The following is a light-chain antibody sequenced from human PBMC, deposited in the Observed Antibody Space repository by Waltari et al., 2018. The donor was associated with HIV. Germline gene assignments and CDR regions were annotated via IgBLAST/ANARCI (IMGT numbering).Light chain of an antibody. Sequence: DIVMTQSPKSLAVSLGARATINCRSSRTILFSSDNRNCLAWYQQIPGQSPKLLIYWASTRASGVPDRFSGSGSGTNFSLTISTLQTDDVALYYCQQYYSLGPTFGGGTKVEIK. CDR1: RTILFSSDNRNC. CDR2: WAS. J-gene: IGKJ4*01. V-gene: IGKV4-1*01. CDR3: QQYYSLGPT.